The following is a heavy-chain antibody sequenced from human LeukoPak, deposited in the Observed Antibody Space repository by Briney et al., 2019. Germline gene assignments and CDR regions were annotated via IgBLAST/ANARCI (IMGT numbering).Heavy chain of an antibody. CDR1: GFTFSSYA. V-gene: IGHV3-30-3*01. CDR2: ISYDGSNK. J-gene: IGHJ4*02. CDR3: ARGDYDRSGRDPY. Sequence: GGSLRLSCAASGFTFSSYAMHWVRQAPGKGLEWVAVISYDGSNKYYADSVKGRFTISRDNSKNTLYLQMNSLRAEDTAVYYCARGDYDRSGRDPYWGQGTLVTVSS. D-gene: IGHD3-22*01.